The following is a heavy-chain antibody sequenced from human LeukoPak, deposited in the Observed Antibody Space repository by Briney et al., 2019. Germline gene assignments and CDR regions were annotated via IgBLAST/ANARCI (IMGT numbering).Heavy chain of an antibody. CDR2: TYYRSTWSY. V-gene: IGHV6-1*01. J-gene: IGHJ5*02. CDR1: GGSVSSTSAG. CDR3: ARGADWLDP. Sequence: SQTLSLTCAISGGSVSSTSAGWNWIRHSPSRGLEWLGRTYYRSTWSYEYASSVKSRITINPDTSKNRFSLQLNSLTLEEWAVYYCARGADWLDPWGQGIQVTVSS.